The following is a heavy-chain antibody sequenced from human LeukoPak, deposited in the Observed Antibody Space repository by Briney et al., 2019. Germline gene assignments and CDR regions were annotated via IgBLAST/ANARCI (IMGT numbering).Heavy chain of an antibody. V-gene: IGHV4-30-4*04. D-gene: IGHD3-10*01. J-gene: IGHJ4*02. CDR1: GGSISSGDYY. CDR2: FYYSGST. CDR3: YGSGY. Sequence: SETLSLTCTVSGGSISSGDYYWSWIRQPPGKGLEWIGYFYYSGSTYYNSSLKSRVTISVYTSKNQFSLKLNSVTAADTAVYYCYGSGYWGQGTLVTVSS.